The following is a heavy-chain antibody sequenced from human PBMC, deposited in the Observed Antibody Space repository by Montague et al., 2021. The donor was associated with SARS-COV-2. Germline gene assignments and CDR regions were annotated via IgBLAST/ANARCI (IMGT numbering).Heavy chain of an antibody. CDR3: ARETMTADAFDI. CDR2: FYSVGST. J-gene: IGHJ3*02. Sequence: DALSLTCTVSGASVGSSDWGWIRQSPGKGLEWIGYFYSVGSTDYNPSLKSRATISRDTSKNQFSLRVRSVTAADTAVYYCARETMTADAFDIWGQGTMVTVSS. CDR1: GASVGSSD. D-gene: IGHD1-14*01. V-gene: IGHV4-59*02.